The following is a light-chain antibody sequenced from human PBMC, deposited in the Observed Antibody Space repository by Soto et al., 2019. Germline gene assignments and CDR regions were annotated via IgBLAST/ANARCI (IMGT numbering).Light chain of an antibody. CDR3: QQSHSPPLA. V-gene: IGKV1-39*01. Sequence: DIQMTQSPSSLSASVGDRVTITCRASQSISSYLNWYQQKPGKAPKLLLYAASSLQSGVPSRFSGSGSRQDFTLSTSSRQPEDFAPYYCQQSHSPPLACGGGTKVEIK. J-gene: IGKJ4*02. CDR2: AAS. CDR1: QSISSY.